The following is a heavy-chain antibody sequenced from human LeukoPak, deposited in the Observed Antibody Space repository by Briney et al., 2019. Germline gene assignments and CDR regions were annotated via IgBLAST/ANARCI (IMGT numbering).Heavy chain of an antibody. V-gene: IGHV3-23*01. D-gene: IGHD3-10*01. CDR2: ISGSGGST. Sequence: GGSLRLSCAASGFTFSSYAMSWVRQAPGKGLEWVSAISGSGGSTYYADSVKGRFTISRDNSKNTLYLQMNSLRAEDTAVYYCGKGRGGGDGEFDSWGLGALVTVSS. CDR1: GFTFSSYA. J-gene: IGHJ4*02. CDR3: GKGRGGGDGEFDS.